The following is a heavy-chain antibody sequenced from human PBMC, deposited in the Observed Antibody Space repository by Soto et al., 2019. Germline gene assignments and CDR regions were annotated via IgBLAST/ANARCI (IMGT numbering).Heavy chain of an antibody. V-gene: IGHV4-31*03. CDR1: GGSISSGDYY. CDR2: IYYTGRT. J-gene: IGHJ6*02. CDR3: ASLPKNGDTSMAYYYGMDV. Sequence: PSETLSLTCTVSGGSISSGDYYWSWIRQHPGKGLEWIGYIYYTGRTYYNPSLKSRITMSVDTSKNQFSLKLSSVTAADTAVYYCASLPKNGDTSMAYYYGMDVWGQGTTVTVSS. D-gene: IGHD5-18*01.